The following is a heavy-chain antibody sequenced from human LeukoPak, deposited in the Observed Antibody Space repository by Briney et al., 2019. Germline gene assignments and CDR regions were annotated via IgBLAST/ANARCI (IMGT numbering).Heavy chain of an antibody. CDR3: VVYCSVDSCRNFDY. V-gene: IGHV3-48*02. J-gene: IGHJ4*02. CDR2: ISSSGSTI. Sequence: PGGSLRLSCVVSGFTFSNYRMNWVRQGPGKGLECVSHISSSGSTIYYADSVKGRFTIARDNAKNSLYLQMNSLRDEDTAVYYCVVYCSVDSCRNFDYWGQGTLVTVSS. D-gene: IGHD2-15*01. CDR1: GFTFSNYR.